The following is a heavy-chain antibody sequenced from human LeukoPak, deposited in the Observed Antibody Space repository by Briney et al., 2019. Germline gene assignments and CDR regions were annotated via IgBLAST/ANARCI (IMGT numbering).Heavy chain of an antibody. J-gene: IGHJ4*02. CDR2: IYTSGST. D-gene: IGHD6-19*01. CDR1: GGSTSSGSYY. V-gene: IGHV4-61*02. CDR3: ARHPIPPTSGWYYY. Sequence: PSQTLSLTCTVSGGSTSSGSYYWSWIRQPAGKGLEWIGRIYTSGSTNYNPSLKSRVTISVDTSKNQFSLKLSSVTAADTAVYYCARHPIPPTSGWYYYWGQGTLVTVSS.